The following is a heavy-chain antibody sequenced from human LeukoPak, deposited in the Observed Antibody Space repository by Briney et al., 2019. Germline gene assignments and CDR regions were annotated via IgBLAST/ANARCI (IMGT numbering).Heavy chain of an antibody. D-gene: IGHD4-17*01. CDR1: GFAFSSYW. CDR2: INSDGSNT. J-gene: IGHJ4*02. CDR3: ARSDYWFDY. V-gene: IGHV3-74*01. Sequence: GSLRLSCAASGFAFSSYWMHWVRQAPGKGLVWVSRINSDGSNTNYADFVKGRFTISRDNAKNTLYLQMNSLRAEDTAVYYCARSDYWFDYWGQGTLVTVSS.